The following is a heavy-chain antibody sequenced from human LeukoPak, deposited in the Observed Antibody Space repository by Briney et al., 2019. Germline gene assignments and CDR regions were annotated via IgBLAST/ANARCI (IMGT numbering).Heavy chain of an antibody. CDR3: TTYPMVYAMNY. D-gene: IGHD2-8*01. Sequence: GGSLRLSCGASGFTFSNAWMSWVRQAPGKGLEWVGRIKSKTDGGTTDYAAPVKGRFTISRDDSKNTLYLQMNSLKTEDTAVYYCTTYPMVYAMNYWGQGTLVIVSS. J-gene: IGHJ4*02. CDR1: GFTFSNAW. V-gene: IGHV3-15*01. CDR2: IKSKTDGGTT.